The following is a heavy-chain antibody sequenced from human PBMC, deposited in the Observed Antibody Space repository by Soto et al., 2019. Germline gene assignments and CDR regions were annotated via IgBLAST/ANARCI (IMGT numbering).Heavy chain of an antibody. D-gene: IGHD1-1*01. Sequence: SETLSLTCTVSGASISGFYWSWIRKSAGKGLEWIGRIYATGTTDYNPSPKSRVMMSVDTSKKQFSLKLRSVTAADTAVYYCVRDGTKTLRDWFDPWGQGISVTVSS. J-gene: IGHJ5*02. CDR2: IYATGTT. CDR3: VRDGTKTLRDWFDP. CDR1: GASISGFY. V-gene: IGHV4-4*07.